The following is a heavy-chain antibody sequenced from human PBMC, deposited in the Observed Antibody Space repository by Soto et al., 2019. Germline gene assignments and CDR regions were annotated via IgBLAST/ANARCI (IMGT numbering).Heavy chain of an antibody. CDR3: ASGHDAYKVRY. CDR2: IYYTGNT. Sequence: QVQLQESGPGLVKPSQTLSLTCTVSGGSISSGGTGSYWTWIRQLPGKGLEGIGYIYYTGNTYYTPSLKSRPTISIDTSDNQFSLKLTSVTAADTAVYFCASGHDAYKVRYWGQGTLVTVSS. D-gene: IGHD1-1*01. V-gene: IGHV4-31*03. CDR1: GGSISSGGTGSY. J-gene: IGHJ4*02.